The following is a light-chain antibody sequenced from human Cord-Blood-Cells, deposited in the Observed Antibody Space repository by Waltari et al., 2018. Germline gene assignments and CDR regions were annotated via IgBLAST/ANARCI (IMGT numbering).Light chain of an antibody. CDR3: QQYGSSPRT. CDR2: GAS. J-gene: IGKJ1*01. Sequence: EIVLTQSPGTLSLSPGERATLSSRASQSVSSSYLAWYQQKPGQAPRLLIYGASSRATGIPDRFSGSGSGTDFTLTISRLEPEDFAVYYCQQYGSSPRTFGQGTKAEIK. V-gene: IGKV3-20*01. CDR1: QSVSSSY.